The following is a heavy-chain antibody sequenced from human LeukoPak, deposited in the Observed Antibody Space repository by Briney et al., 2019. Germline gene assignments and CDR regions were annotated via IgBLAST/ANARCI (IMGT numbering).Heavy chain of an antibody. CDR1: GYTFTSYA. V-gene: IGHV7-4-1*02. CDR2: INTNTGNS. J-gene: IGHJ5*02. D-gene: IGHD6-13*01. Sequence: ASVKVSCKASGYTFTSYAMNWVRQAPGQGLEWMGWINTNTGNSTYAQGFTGRFVFSLDASVSTAYLQISSLKAEDTAVYYCARDRSAAATLNWFDPWGQGTLVTVSS. CDR3: ARDRSAAATLNWFDP.